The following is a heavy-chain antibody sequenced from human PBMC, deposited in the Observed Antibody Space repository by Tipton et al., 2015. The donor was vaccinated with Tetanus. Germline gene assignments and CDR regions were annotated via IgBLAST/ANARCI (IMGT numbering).Heavy chain of an antibody. V-gene: IGHV5-51*01. CDR3: ARAHCTDGVCNFDF. Sequence: QLVQSGAEVKKPGESLKISCKGSGYIFNNYWIGWVRQKPGKGLEWMGIIYPGDSDTRYSPSFQGQVTISVDKSTNTAYLQWSSLKASDTSMFYCARAHCTDGVCNFDFWGQGALVTVAS. D-gene: IGHD2-8*01. J-gene: IGHJ4*02. CDR2: IYPGDSDT. CDR1: GYIFNNYW.